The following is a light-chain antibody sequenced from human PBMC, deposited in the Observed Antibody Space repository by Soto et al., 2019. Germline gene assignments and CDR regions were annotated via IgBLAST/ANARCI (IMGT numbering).Light chain of an antibody. CDR3: SSFSVASPL. J-gene: IGLJ1*01. V-gene: IGLV2-14*01. Sequence: QSVLTQPASMSGSPGQSVTISCAGTSSDIGGYNYVSWYQHHPGTAPKLIIYDVSSRPSGVSHRFSAPKSGNTASLTISGLQAEDEADYYCSSFSVASPLFGTGTKLTVL. CDR1: SSDIGGYNY. CDR2: DVS.